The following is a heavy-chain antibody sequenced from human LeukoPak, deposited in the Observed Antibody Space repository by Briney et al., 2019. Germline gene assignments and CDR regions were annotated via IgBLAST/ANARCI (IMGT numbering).Heavy chain of an antibody. J-gene: IGHJ4*02. D-gene: IGHD3-10*01. Sequence: SETLSLTCTVPGGSISSGDYYWSWIRQPPGKGLEWIGYIYYSGSTYYNPSLKSRVTISVDTSKNQFSLKLSSVTAADTAVYYCARGGDYYGSGSLDYWGQGTLVTVSS. CDR2: IYYSGST. CDR3: ARGGDYYGSGSLDY. CDR1: GGSISSGDYY. V-gene: IGHV4-30-4*01.